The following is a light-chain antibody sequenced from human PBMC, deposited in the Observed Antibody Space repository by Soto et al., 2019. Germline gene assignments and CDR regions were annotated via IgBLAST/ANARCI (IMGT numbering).Light chain of an antibody. V-gene: IGLV6-57*04. CDR2: ENK. CDR1: SGSIANNY. Sequence: NFMLTQPHSVSESPGKTVTIACTRSSGSIANNYVQWYQQRPGSAPTTVIYENKLRPSGGPGRFSGSTDASSNSASLTISGLLTEDEADYYCQSYDADFVLFVVGTKLTVL. CDR3: QSYDADFVL. J-gene: IGLJ2*01.